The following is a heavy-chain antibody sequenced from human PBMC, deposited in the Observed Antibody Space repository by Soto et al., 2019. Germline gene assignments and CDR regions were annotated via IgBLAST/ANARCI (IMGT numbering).Heavy chain of an antibody. CDR3: ARGSGITMIVVAYDAFDI. CDR1: GYTFTSYG. D-gene: IGHD3-22*01. V-gene: IGHV1-18*04. CDR2: ISAYNGNT. J-gene: IGHJ3*02. Sequence: ASVKVSCKASGYTFTSYGISWVRQAPGQGLEWMGWISAYNGNTNYAQKLQGRVTMTTDTSTSTAYMELRSLRSDDTAVYYCARGSGITMIVVAYDAFDIWGQGTMVTVSS.